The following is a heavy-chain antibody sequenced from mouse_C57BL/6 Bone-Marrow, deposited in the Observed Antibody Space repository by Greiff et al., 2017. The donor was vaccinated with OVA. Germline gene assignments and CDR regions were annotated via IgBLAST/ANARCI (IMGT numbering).Heavy chain of an antibody. J-gene: IGHJ4*01. D-gene: IGHD2-5*01. CDR3: ARSEVYYSNYGAMDY. CDR1: GFSLSTSGMG. V-gene: IGHV8-12*01. Sequence: QVTLKVSGPGILQSSQTLSLTCSFSGFSLSTSGMGVSWIRQPSGKGLVWLAHIYWDDDKRYNPSLKSRLTISKDTSRNQVFLKITSVDTADTATDYRARSEVYYSNYGAMDYWGQGTSVTVAS. CDR2: IYWDDDK.